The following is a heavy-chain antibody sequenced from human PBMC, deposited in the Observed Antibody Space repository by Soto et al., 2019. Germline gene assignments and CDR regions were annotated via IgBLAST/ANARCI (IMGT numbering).Heavy chain of an antibody. CDR3: AKGAYYDFWSGYLNWFDP. D-gene: IGHD3-3*01. V-gene: IGHV3-23*01. CDR2: ISGSGGST. J-gene: IGHJ5*02. Sequence: GGSLRLSCAASGFTFSSYAMSWVRQAPGKGLEWVSAISGSGGSTYYADSVKGQFTISRDNSKNTLYLQMNSLRAEDTAVYYCAKGAYYDFWSGYLNWFDPWGQGTLVTVSS. CDR1: GFTFSSYA.